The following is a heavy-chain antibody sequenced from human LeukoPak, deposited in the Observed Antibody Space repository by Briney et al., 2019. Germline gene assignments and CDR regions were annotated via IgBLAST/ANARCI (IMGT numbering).Heavy chain of an antibody. Sequence: GGSLRLSCAASGFTFSIYAMHWVRQAPGKGLEWVAVISYDGSNKYYADSVKGRFTISRDNSKNALYLQMNSLRAEDTAVYYCALSSGYYSWGQGTLVTVSS. J-gene: IGHJ4*02. D-gene: IGHD3-22*01. V-gene: IGHV3-30-3*01. CDR1: GFTFSIYA. CDR2: ISYDGSNK. CDR3: ALSSGYYS.